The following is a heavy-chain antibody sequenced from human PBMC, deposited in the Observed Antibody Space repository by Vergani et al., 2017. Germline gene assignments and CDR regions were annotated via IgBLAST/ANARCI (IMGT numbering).Heavy chain of an antibody. Sequence: EVQLLESGGGLVQPGGSLRLSCAASGFTFSSYAMSWVRQAPGKGLEWVSAISGSGGSTYYAASVKGRFTISRDNSKNTLYLQMNSLRAEDTAVYYCAKELGRYDYVWGSYRQLWGQGTLVTVSS. CDR3: AKELGRYDYVWGSYRQL. CDR1: GFTFSSYA. D-gene: IGHD3-16*02. CDR2: ISGSGGST. V-gene: IGHV3-23*01. J-gene: IGHJ4*02.